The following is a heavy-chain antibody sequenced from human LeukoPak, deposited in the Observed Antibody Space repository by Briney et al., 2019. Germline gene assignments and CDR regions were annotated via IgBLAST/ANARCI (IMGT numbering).Heavy chain of an antibody. J-gene: IGHJ4*02. V-gene: IGHV3-21*01. D-gene: IGHD6-13*01. CDR1: GFTFSSYS. CDR3: AREGRIAAAGTDY. CDR2: ISSSSSYI. Sequence: GGSLRLSCAASGFTFSSYSMNWVRQAPGKGLEWVSSISSSSSYIYYADSVKGRFTISRDNAKNSLYLQMNSLRAEDTAVYYCAREGRIAAAGTDYWGQGTLVTVSS.